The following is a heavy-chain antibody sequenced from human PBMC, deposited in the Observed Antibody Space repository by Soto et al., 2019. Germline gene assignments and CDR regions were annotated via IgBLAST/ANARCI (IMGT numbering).Heavy chain of an antibody. D-gene: IGHD1-26*01. CDR2: LYAEGST. Sequence: VQLVESGGGLIQPGGSLRLSCVASGLTVSQNYMAWVRQAPEMGPQWVSVLYAEGSTYYTESVKGRFTISRDPSKNTLFLQMDGLRAEDTAVYYCVRPRPSGENYGMDVWGQGTTVTASS. J-gene: IGHJ6*02. CDR1: GLTVSQNY. CDR3: VRPRPSGENYGMDV. V-gene: IGHV3-53*01.